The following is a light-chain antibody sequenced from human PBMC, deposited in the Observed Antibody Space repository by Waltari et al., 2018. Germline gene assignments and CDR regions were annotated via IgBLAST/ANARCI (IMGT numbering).Light chain of an antibody. CDR2: KAS. J-gene: IGKJ2*01. Sequence: DLQINQSPSSLSASLRDKVTITCRASQRISNRLAWYQQKPGKAPKLLIYKASILKSGVPSRFSGSGSGTQFTLTISSLQPGDFATYYCQQYNTYSSFGQGTKLEIK. V-gene: IGKV1-5*03. CDR1: QRISNR. CDR3: QQYNTYSS.